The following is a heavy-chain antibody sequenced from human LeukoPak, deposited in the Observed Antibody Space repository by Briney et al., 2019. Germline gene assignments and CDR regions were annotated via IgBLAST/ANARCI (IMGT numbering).Heavy chain of an antibody. J-gene: IGHJ4*02. Sequence: GGSLRLSCAAPGLSVSSNYVSWVRQAPGKGLEWDSVIYTGGTTHYAPSVMGRFTISRDDSQNTVHLHMSGLRDEDTALYYCAREGRFQSFDYWGQGTLVAVSS. CDR3: AREGRFQSFDY. CDR2: IYTGGTT. CDR1: GLSVSSNY. V-gene: IGHV3-53*01.